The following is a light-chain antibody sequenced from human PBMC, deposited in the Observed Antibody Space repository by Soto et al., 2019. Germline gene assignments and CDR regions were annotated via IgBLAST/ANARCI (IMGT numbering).Light chain of an antibody. Sequence: QSVLTQPPSASGSPGQSVTISCTGTSSNVGGYKYVSWYQQKSGKAPKLISYEDNDRPSGVPDRFSGSKSDNTASLTVSGVQDEDAADYYCSASAGLKNVRFGGGTKLTVL. CDR2: EDN. J-gene: IGLJ2*01. CDR1: SSNVGGYKY. CDR3: SASAGLKNVR. V-gene: IGLV2-8*01.